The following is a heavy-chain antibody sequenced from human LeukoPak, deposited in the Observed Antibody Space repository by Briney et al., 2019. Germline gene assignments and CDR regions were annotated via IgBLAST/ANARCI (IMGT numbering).Heavy chain of an antibody. J-gene: IGHJ4*02. CDR1: GFTFSSYG. CDR2: ISPGGGPT. D-gene: IGHD5-12*01. CDR3: AKDGAWLRFDD. V-gene: IGHV3-23*01. Sequence: GGSLRLSCAASGFTFSSYGTSWVRQAPGKGREWVSGISPGGGPTYYADSVKGRFTISRDDSKNTLYLQMENLRAEDTAVYYCAKDGAWLRFDDWGQGILVTVSS.